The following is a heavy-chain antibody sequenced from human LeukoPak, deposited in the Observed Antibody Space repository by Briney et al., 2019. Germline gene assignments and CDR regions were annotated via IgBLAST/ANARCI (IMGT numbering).Heavy chain of an antibody. CDR2: IYHSGST. CDR3: ALLHPQRKVYEGPDY. J-gene: IGHJ4*02. D-gene: IGHD5/OR15-5a*01. CDR1: GYSISSGYY. V-gene: IGHV4-38-2*01. Sequence: AETLSLTCAVSGYSISSGYYWGWIRQPPGKGLEWIGSIYHSGSTYYNPSLKSRVTISVDTSKNQFSLKLSSVTAADTAVYYCALLHPQRKVYEGPDYWGQGPLVSVSS.